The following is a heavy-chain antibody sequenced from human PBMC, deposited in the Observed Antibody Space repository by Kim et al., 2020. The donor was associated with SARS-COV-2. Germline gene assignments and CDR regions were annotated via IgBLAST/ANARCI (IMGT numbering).Heavy chain of an antibody. V-gene: IGHV3-9*01. CDR3: AKIVAGWGGGWFDP. CDR2: ISWNSGSI. CDR1: GFTFDDYA. J-gene: IGHJ5*02. D-gene: IGHD2-15*01. Sequence: GGSLRLSCAASGFTFDDYAMHWVRQAPGKGLEWVSGISWNSGSIGYADSAKGRFTISRDNAKNSLYLQMNSLRAEDTALYYCAKIVAGWGGGWFDPWGQGTLVTVSS.